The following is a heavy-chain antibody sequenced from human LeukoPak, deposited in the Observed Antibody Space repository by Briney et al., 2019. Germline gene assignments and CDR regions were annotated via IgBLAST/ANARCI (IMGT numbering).Heavy chain of an antibody. CDR1: GFTFSSYA. D-gene: IGHD5-12*01. V-gene: IGHV3-30-3*01. Sequence: GGSLRLSCAASGFTFSSYAMHWVRQAPGKGLEWVAVISYDGSNKYNADSVKGRFTMSRDNSKNTLYLQMNSLRAEDTAVYYCATYSGSSGASDYWGQGTLVTVSS. CDR3: ATYSGSSGASDY. J-gene: IGHJ4*02. CDR2: ISYDGSNK.